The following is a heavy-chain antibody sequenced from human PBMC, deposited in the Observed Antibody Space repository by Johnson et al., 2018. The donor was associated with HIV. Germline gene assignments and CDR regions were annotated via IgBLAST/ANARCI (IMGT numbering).Heavy chain of an antibody. D-gene: IGHD4-17*01. CDR1: GFTFTTYA. Sequence: VQLVESGGGLVQPGGSLRLSCAASGFTFTTYAMTWVRRTPAKGLDWVSTISGSGGSTYYADSVKGRFTISRDNSKSTLYLQMNSLTADDTAVYYCAKGYGDYEGNAFDIWGQGTMVTVSS. CDR3: AKGYGDYEGNAFDI. J-gene: IGHJ3*02. CDR2: ISGSGGST. V-gene: IGHV3-23*04.